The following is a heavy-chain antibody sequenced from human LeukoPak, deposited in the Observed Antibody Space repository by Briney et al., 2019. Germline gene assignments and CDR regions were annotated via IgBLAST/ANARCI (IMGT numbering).Heavy chain of an antibody. CDR3: ARKGLPDH. J-gene: IGHJ4*02. CDR2: IKQDGSII. V-gene: IGHV3-7*01. Sequence: GGSLRLSCAASGFTFSDFWMTWVRQAPGKGLEWVANIKQDGSIIWYVDSVKGRFTISRDNAKNSLYLQMNSLRTDDTAVCYCARKGLPDHWGQGTLVTVSS. CDR1: GFTFSDFW.